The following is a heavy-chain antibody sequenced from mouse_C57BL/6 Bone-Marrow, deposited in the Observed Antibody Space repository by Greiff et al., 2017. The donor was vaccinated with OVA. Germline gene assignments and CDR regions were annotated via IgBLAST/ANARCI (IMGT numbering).Heavy chain of an antibody. Sequence: VQLQQSGAELVKPGASVKLSCKASGYTFTSYWMQWVKQRPGQGLEWIGEIDPSDSYTNYNQKFKGKATLTVDTSSSTAYMQLSSLTSEDSAVYYCARDIRPWGQGTTLTVSS. CDR3: ARDIRP. CDR1: GYTFTSYW. CDR2: IDPSDSYT. V-gene: IGHV1-50*01. D-gene: IGHD3-2*02. J-gene: IGHJ2*01.